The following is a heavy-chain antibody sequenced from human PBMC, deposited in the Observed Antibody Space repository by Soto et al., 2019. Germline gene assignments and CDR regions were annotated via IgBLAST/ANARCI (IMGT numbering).Heavy chain of an antibody. CDR3: ARDRGVAPPVAGNTHYYYYMDV. D-gene: IGHD6-19*01. CDR2: ISAYNGNT. J-gene: IGHJ6*03. CDR1: GYSFTNYG. Sequence: QDQLVQSGVEVKKPGASVKVSCKASGYSFTNYGITWVRQAPGQGFEWMAWISAYNGNTNYAQKFQGRVTMTTDASTSTAYLELRSLRSDDTAVYYCARDRGVAPPVAGNTHYYYYMDVWGKGTTVTVSS. V-gene: IGHV1-18*01.